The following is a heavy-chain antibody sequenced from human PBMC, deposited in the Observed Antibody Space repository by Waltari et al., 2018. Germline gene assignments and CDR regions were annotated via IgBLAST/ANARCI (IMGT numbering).Heavy chain of an antibody. CDR2: ISSSSSYI. CDR3: ASAGSSPYYYGMDV. Sequence: QVQLQESGPGLVKPSQTLSLTCTVPGGSISSGGYYWSWIRQHPGKGLEWVSSISSSSSYIYYADSVKGRFTISRDNAKNSLYLQMNSLRAEDTAVYYCASAGSSPYYYGMDVWGQGTTVTVSS. V-gene: IGHV3-11*06. D-gene: IGHD2-15*01. CDR1: GGSISSGGYY. J-gene: IGHJ6*02.